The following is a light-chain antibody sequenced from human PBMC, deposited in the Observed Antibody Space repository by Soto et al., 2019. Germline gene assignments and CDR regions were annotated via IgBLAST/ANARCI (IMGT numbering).Light chain of an antibody. J-gene: IGLJ1*01. CDR3: CLYTTSSTPSYV. CDR2: EVN. V-gene: IGLV2-14*01. CDR1: SFDVDDYNS. Sequence: QSVLTQPASVSGSPGQSITISCTGTSFDVDDYNSVSWYQQPPGKAPKLIIYEVNNRPSGVSNRFSGSNSDNTASLTISGLQPADEADYYCCLYTTSSTPSYVFGTGTKRTVL.